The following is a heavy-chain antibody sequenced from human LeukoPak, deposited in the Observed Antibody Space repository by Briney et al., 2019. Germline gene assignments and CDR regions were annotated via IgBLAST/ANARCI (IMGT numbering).Heavy chain of an antibody. CDR2: IIPIFGTA. V-gene: IGHV1-69*05. Sequence: SVKVSCKASGGTFSSYAISWVRQAPGQGLEWMGRIIPIFGTANYAQKFQGRVTITTDGSTSTAYMELSSLRSEDTAVYYCASRNYDFWSAPRGYYYYYMDVWGKGTTVTVSS. CDR3: ASRNYDFWSAPRGYYYYYMDV. CDR1: GGTFSSYA. J-gene: IGHJ6*03. D-gene: IGHD3-3*01.